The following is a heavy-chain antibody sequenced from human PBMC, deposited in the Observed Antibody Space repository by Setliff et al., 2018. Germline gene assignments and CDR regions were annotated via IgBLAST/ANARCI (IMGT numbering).Heavy chain of an antibody. CDR3: ARDRGVTATY. D-gene: IGHD1-20*01. V-gene: IGHV3-7*01. Sequence: LRLSCAASGLTFSNFWMAWVRQAPGKGLEWVANINQDGSEKNYVDSVKGRFTISRDNAKNSLYLQMDSLRADDTAVYYCARDRGVTATYWGQGTLVTVSS. CDR2: INQDGSEK. J-gene: IGHJ4*02. CDR1: GLTFSNFW.